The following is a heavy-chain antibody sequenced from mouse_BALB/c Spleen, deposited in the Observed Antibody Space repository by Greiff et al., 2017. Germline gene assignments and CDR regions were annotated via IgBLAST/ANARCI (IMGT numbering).Heavy chain of an antibody. CDR3: VRDKYGNYYFDY. J-gene: IGHJ2*01. CDR1: GFSLTSYD. D-gene: IGHD2-10*02. Sequence: VKLVESGPGLVAPSQSLSITCTVSGFSLTSYDISWIRQPPGKGLEWLGVIWTGGGTNYNSAFMSRLSISKDNSKSQVFLKMNSLQTDDTAIYYCVRDKYGNYYFDYWGQGTTLTVSS. CDR2: IWTGGGT. V-gene: IGHV2-9-2*01.